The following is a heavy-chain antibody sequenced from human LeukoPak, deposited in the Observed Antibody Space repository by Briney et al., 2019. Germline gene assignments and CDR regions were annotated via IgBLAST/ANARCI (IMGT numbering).Heavy chain of an antibody. CDR1: GYTFTSYG. Sequence: SVKVSCKASGYTFTSYGISWVRQAPGQGLEWMGGIIPIFGTANYAQKFQGRVTITADESTSTAYMELSSLRSEDTAVYYCARDSQLSVVGATDAFDIWGQGTMVTVSS. J-gene: IGHJ3*02. CDR3: ARDSQLSVVGATDAFDI. CDR2: IIPIFGTA. V-gene: IGHV1-69*13. D-gene: IGHD1-26*01.